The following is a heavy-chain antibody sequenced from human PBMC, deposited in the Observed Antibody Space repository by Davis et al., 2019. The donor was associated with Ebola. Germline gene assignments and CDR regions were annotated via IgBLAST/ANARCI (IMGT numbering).Heavy chain of an antibody. J-gene: IGHJ6*02. Sequence: ASVKVSCQASGYTFTSYYMHWVRQAPGQGLEWLGIIHPIGGSTNYAQKFQGRVTMTRDTSTSTVYMDLSSLRSEDTAVYYCARGLWFTGPPTYGLDVWGQGTTVTVSS. V-gene: IGHV1-46*01. CDR3: ARGLWFTGPPTYGLDV. D-gene: IGHD3-10*01. CDR2: IHPIGGST. CDR1: GYTFTSYY.